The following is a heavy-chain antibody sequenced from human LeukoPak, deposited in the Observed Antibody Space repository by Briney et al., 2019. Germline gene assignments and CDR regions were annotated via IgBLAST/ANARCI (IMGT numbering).Heavy chain of an antibody. CDR1: GGSISSGSYY. CDR2: IYTSGST. CDR3: TGGSYSRYFDY. D-gene: IGHD1-26*01. Sequence: PSETLSLTCTVSGGSISSGSYYWSWIRQPAGKGLEWIGRIYTSGSTNYNPSLKSRVTISVDTSKNQFSLKLSSVTAADTAVYYCTGGSYSRYFDYWGQGTLVTVSS. V-gene: IGHV4-61*02. J-gene: IGHJ4*02.